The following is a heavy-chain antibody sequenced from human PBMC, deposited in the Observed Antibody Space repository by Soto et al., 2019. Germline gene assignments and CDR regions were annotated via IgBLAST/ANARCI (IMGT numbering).Heavy chain of an antibody. CDR1: GGSISSSNW. J-gene: IGHJ6*02. CDR3: ARVTVVTPWEGYYYYGMDV. D-gene: IGHD1-26*01. Sequence: PSETLSLTCAVSGGSISSSNWWSCVRQPPGKGLEWIGEIYHSGSTNYNPSLKSRVTISVDKSKNQFSLKLSSVTAADTAVYYCARVTVVTPWEGYYYYGMDVWGQGTTVTSP. V-gene: IGHV4-4*02. CDR2: IYHSGST.